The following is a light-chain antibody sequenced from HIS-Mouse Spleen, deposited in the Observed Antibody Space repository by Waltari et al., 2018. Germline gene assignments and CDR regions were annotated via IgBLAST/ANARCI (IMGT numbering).Light chain of an antibody. CDR1: SSNIGSNY. V-gene: IGLV1-47*01. CDR2: RNN. CDR3: AAWDDSLSGPV. Sequence: QSVLTQPPSASGTPGQRVTISCSGSSSNIGSNYVYWYQQLPGTAPKLLTYRNNRRPQWVPDRFSGSKSGTSASLAISGLRSEDEADYYCAAWDDSLSGPVFGGGTKLTVL. J-gene: IGLJ3*02.